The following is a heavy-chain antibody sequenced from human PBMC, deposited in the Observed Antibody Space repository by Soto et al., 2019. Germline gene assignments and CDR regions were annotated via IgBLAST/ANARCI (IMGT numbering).Heavy chain of an antibody. J-gene: IGHJ4*02. V-gene: IGHV4-30-2*01. D-gene: IGHD5-18*01. CDR2: IYHSGSS. CDR1: GGSISSGGYS. Sequence: QLQLQESGSGLVKPSQTLSLTCAVSGGSISSGGYSWSWLRQPPGQGLEWIGYIYHSGSSYYNPSLKSRVTLSVDRSKNQVSLKLSSVTSADTAVYFCARVWGKDTPMTSWGQGTLVTVSS. CDR3: ARVWGKDTPMTS.